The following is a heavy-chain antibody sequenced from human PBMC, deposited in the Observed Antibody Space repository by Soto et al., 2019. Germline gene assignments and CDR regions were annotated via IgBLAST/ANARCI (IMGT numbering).Heavy chain of an antibody. CDR2: IKQDGSEK. J-gene: IGHJ4*02. CDR3: ARSKPYCSGGSCYSERHLKFDY. D-gene: IGHD2-15*01. CDR1: GFTFSSYW. V-gene: IGHV3-7*01. Sequence: GGSLRLSCAASGFTFSSYWMSWVRQAPGKGLEWVANIKQDGSEKYYVDSVKGRFTISRDNAKNSLYLQMNSLRAEDTAVYYCARSKPYCSGGSCYSERHLKFDYWGQGTLVTVSS.